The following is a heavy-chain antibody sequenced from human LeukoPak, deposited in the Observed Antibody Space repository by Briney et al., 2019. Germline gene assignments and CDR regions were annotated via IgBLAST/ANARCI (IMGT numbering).Heavy chain of an antibody. D-gene: IGHD3-16*02. CDR3: ARGSGGYVWGSYRTDAFDI. V-gene: IGHV3-48*04. Sequence: PGGSLRLSCAASGFTFSSYSMNWVRQAPGKGLEWVSYISSSSSTIYYADSVKGRFTISRDNAKNSLYLQMNSLRAEDTAVYYCARGSGGYVWGSYRTDAFDIWGQGTMVTVSS. CDR2: ISSSSSTI. CDR1: GFTFSSYS. J-gene: IGHJ3*02.